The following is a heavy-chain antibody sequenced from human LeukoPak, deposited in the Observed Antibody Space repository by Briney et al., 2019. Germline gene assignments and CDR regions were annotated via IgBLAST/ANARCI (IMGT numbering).Heavy chain of an antibody. V-gene: IGHV3-15*01. CDR1: GFTFSNAW. CDR3: TTQRVPPRCRITYYYDSSGYCFDY. D-gene: IGHD3-22*01. J-gene: IGHJ4*02. CDR2: IKSKTDGGTT. Sequence: GGSLRLSCAASGFTFSNAWMSWVRQAPGKGLEWVGRIKSKTDGGTTDYAAPVKGRFTISRDDSKNTLYLQMNSLKTEDTAVYYCTTQRVPPRCRITYYYDSSGYCFDYWGQGTLVTVSS.